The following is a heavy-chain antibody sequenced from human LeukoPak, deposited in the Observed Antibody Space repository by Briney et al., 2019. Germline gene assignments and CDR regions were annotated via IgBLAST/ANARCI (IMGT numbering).Heavy chain of an antibody. CDR3: ARGASQYYYDSSGSPYYFDY. CDR2: ISSSSSTI. V-gene: IGHV3-48*02. J-gene: IGHJ4*02. D-gene: IGHD3-22*01. CDR1: GFTFSSYS. Sequence: GGSLRLSCAASGFTFSSYSMNCVRQAPGKGLEWVSYISSSSSTIYYADSVKGRFTISRDNAKNSLYLQMNSVRDEDTAVYYCARGASQYYYDSSGSPYYFDYWGQGTLVTVSS.